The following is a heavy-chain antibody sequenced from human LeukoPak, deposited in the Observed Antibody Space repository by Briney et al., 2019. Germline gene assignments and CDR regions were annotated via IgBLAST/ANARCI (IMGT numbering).Heavy chain of an antibody. CDR1: GYPFSSYW. D-gene: IGHD3-3*01. Sequence: LGESLPISCQGSGYPFSSYWIGWVRLMPGKGLEWMGIIYPGDSDTRYSPSLQCQVTISVDTSIGTAYLQWSSLKASDTAIYYCARQNDFRLDYWGQGTLVTVSS. CDR2: IYPGDSDT. CDR3: ARQNDFRLDY. J-gene: IGHJ4*02. V-gene: IGHV5-51*01.